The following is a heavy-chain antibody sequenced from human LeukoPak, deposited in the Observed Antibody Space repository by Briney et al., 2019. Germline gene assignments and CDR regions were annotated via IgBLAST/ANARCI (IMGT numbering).Heavy chain of an antibody. CDR2: ISTSGGIT. CDR1: GLTFSTYA. V-gene: IGHV3-23*01. D-gene: IGHD2-2*02. Sequence: PGGSLRLSCTASGLTFSTYAMSWVRQAPGKGLEWVSTISTSGGITYYADSVKGRFTISRDNSKNTLYLQMNSLRVGDTAVYYCAKADCRTSSCYTGFDYWGQGTLVTVSS. J-gene: IGHJ4*02. CDR3: AKADCRTSSCYTGFDY.